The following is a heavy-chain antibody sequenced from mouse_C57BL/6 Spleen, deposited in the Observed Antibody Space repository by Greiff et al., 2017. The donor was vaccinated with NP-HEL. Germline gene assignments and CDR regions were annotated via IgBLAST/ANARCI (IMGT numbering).Heavy chain of an antibody. J-gene: IGHJ3*01. CDR2: INPSSGYT. D-gene: IGHD1-1*01. CDR1: GYTFTSYW. CDR3: ARYPSITTVVDPAWFAY. Sequence: QVQLKESGAELAKPGASVKLSCKASGYTFTSYWMHWVKQRPGQGLEWIGYINPSSGYTKYNQKFKDKATLTADKSSSTAYMQLSSLTYEDSAVYYCARYPSITTVVDPAWFAYWGQGTLVTVSA. V-gene: IGHV1-7*01.